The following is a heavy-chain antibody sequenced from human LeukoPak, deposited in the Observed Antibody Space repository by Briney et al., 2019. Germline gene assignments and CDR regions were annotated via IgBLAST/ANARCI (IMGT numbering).Heavy chain of an antibody. Sequence: ASVKVSCKASGYTFTSYYMHWVRQAPGQGLEWMGIINPSGGSTSYAQKFQGRVTMTRDTSTSTVYMELSSLRSEDTAVYYRARDRGYSYVHDAFDIWGQGTMVTVSS. CDR3: ARDRGYSYVHDAFDI. J-gene: IGHJ3*02. CDR2: INPSGGST. D-gene: IGHD5-18*01. V-gene: IGHV1-46*01. CDR1: GYTFTSYY.